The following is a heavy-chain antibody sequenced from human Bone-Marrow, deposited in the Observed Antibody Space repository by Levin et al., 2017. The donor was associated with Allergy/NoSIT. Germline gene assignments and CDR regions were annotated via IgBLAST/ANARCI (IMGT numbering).Heavy chain of an antibody. CDR3: ARGTTGYSSSWYDYYFDY. D-gene: IGHD6-13*01. V-gene: IGHV4-31*03. Sequence: PSQTLSLTCTVSGGSISSGGYYWSWIRQHPGKGLEWIGYIYYSGSTYYNPSLKSRVTISVDTSKNQFSLKLSSVTAADTAVYYCARGTTGYSSSWYDYYFDYWGQGTLVTVSS. J-gene: IGHJ4*02. CDR1: GGSISSGGYY. CDR2: IYYSGST.